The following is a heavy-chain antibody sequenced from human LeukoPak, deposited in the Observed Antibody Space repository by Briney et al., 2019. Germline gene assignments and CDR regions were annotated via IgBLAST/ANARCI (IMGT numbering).Heavy chain of an antibody. CDR3: ASGVRRKYYYYYMDV. CDR2: INPKSGGT. D-gene: IGHD2-8*01. V-gene: IGHV1-2*02. J-gene: IGHJ6*03. CDR1: GYTFADYF. Sequence: VASVKVSCKASGYTFADYFMHWVRQAPGQGLEWMGWINPKSGGTKNAQKFQGRVTMTRDTSISTAYMELRRLRSDDTAVYYCASGVRRKYYYYYMDVWGKGTTVTVSS.